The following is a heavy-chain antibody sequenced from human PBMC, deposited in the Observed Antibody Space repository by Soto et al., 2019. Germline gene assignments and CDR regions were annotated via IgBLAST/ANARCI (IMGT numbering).Heavy chain of an antibody. J-gene: IGHJ5*02. CDR2: INHSGST. V-gene: IGHV4-34*01. CDR1: GGSFSGYY. CDR3: ARGLISVLYSGYGRFLYWFDP. D-gene: IGHD5-12*01. Sequence: SETLSLTCAVYGGSFSGYYWSWIRQPPGKGLEWIGEINHSGSTNYNPSLKSRVTISVDTSKNQFSLKLSSVTAADTAVYYCARGLISVLYSGYGRFLYWFDPWGQGTLVTVSS.